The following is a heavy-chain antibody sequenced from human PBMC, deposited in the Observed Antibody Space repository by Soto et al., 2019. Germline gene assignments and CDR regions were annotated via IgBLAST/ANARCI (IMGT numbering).Heavy chain of an antibody. CDR2: ISYDGSNK. CDR1: GFTFSSYG. J-gene: IGHJ4*02. D-gene: IGHD3-10*01. Sequence: GGSLRLSCAASGFTFSSYGMHWVRQAPGKGLEWVAVISYDGSNKYYADSVKGRFTISRDNSKNTLYLQMNSLRAEDTAVYYCAKVPYGSGFWGEFDYWGQGTLVTVSS. CDR3: AKVPYGSGFWGEFDY. V-gene: IGHV3-30*18.